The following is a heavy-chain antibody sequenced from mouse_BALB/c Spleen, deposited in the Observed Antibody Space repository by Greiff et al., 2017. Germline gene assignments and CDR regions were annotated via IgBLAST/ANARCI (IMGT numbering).Heavy chain of an antibody. Sequence: VKLVESGPGLVAPSQSLSITCTVSGFSLTSYGVHWVRQPPGKGLEWLGVIWAGGSTNYNSALMSRLSISKDNSKSQVFLKMNSLQTDDTAMYYCARAYGSRYYYAMDYWGQGTSVTVSS. D-gene: IGHD1-1*01. CDR2: IWAGGST. J-gene: IGHJ4*01. CDR3: ARAYGSRYYYAMDY. CDR1: GFSLTSYG. V-gene: IGHV2-9*02.